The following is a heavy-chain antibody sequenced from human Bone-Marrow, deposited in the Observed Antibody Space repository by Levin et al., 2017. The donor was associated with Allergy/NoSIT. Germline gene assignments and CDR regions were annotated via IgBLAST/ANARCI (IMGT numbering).Heavy chain of an antibody. Sequence: PGGSLRLSCAASGLSFNNAWMSWVRQAPGKGLEWLGRIKGNTEGGTTDYAAAARGRFSISKDESKNTVFLQMKSLRTEDTAVYYCTTGSEGSLFYHYNYYGMNVWGQGTTVTVSS. V-gene: IGHV3-15*01. CDR1: GLSFNNAW. CDR2: IKGNTEGGTT. CDR3: TTGSEGSLFYHYNYYGMNV. J-gene: IGHJ6*02. D-gene: IGHD3-10*01.